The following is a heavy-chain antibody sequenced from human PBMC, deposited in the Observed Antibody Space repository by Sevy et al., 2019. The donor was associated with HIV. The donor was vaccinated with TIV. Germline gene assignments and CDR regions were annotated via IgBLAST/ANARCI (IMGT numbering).Heavy chain of an antibody. V-gene: IGHV1-69*06. D-gene: IGHD3-3*01. CDR2: IIPIFGTA. CDR1: GGTFSSYA. Sequence: ASVKVSCKASGGTFSSYAISWVRQAPGQGLEWMGGIIPIFGTANYAQKFQGRVTITADKSTSTAYMELSSLRSEDTAVCYCAVWGYDFWSGYNAFDIWGQGTMVTVSS. CDR3: AVWGYDFWSGYNAFDI. J-gene: IGHJ3*02.